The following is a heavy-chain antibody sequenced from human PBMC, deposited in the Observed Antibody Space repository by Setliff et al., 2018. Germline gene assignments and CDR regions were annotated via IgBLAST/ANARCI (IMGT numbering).Heavy chain of an antibody. D-gene: IGHD2-8*01. Sequence: PSETLSLTCTVSGYSISSGYIWGWIRQPPGKGLEWVGRIKSKTDGGTTDYAAPVKDRFTISRDDSKNTLYLQMNSLKTEDTAVYYCTTDNAGVNGNSGSNYYYYMDVWGKGTTVTVSS. CDR3: TTDNAGVNGNSGSNYYYYMDV. V-gene: IGHV3-15*01. CDR1: GYSISSGY. J-gene: IGHJ6*03. CDR2: IKSKTDGGTT.